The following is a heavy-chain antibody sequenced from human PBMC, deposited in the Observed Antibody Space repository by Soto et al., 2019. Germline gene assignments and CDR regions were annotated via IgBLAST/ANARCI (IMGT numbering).Heavy chain of an antibody. CDR1: GYTFTSYA. V-gene: IGHV1-3*01. CDR2: INAGNGNT. D-gene: IGHD2-8*02. J-gene: IGHJ4*01. Sequence: ASAKVSCKASGYTFTSYAMCWVRQAPGQRIEWMGWINAGNGNTKYSQKFQGRDTINRDTSASTAYMEVSSLRAEDTATYYCAKARCTGNSCYVPDYWGHGSLVTVSS. CDR3: AKARCTGNSCYVPDY.